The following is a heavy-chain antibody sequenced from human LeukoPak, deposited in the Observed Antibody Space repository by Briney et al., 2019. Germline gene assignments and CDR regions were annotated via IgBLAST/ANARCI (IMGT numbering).Heavy chain of an antibody. D-gene: IGHD7-27*01. J-gene: IGHJ4*02. CDR2: IYYSGST. CDR1: GGSISSYY. Sequence: SETLSLTCTVSGGSISSYYWSWIRQPPGKGLEWIGYIYYSGSTNYNPSLKSRVTIPVDTSKNQFSLKLSSVTAADTAVYYCARPEATNWGYYFDYWGQGTLVTVSS. CDR3: ARPEATNWGYYFDY. V-gene: IGHV4-59*08.